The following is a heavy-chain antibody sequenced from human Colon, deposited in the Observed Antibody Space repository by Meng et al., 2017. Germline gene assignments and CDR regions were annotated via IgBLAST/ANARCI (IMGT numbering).Heavy chain of an antibody. CDR3: ARYFYDSRGVTWFDP. CDR2: FDFSVNT. V-gene: IGHV4-31*02. D-gene: IGHD3-22*01. CDR1: GGSIRSGDYY. Sequence: QVSLRWSGRGLVRQSGTRCISSIVCGGSIRSGDYYWSWSRQHPGKGLEWIGYFDFSVNTYYHPSLKSRVTISVATCKNRFSLNLCSVTAAVTAVYYCARYFYDSRGVTWFDPWGQGTLVTVSS. J-gene: IGHJ5*02.